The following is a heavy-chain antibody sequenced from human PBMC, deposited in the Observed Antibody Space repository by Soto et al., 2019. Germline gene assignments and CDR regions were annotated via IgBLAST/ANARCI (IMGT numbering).Heavy chain of an antibody. D-gene: IGHD3-3*01. CDR2: ISYDGSNK. CDR3: ARDSWGDFWSGYKTYGMDV. J-gene: IGHJ6*02. V-gene: IGHV3-30-3*01. CDR1: GFTFSSYA. Sequence: QVQLVESGGGVVQPGRSLRLSCAASGFTFSSYAMHWVRQAPVKGLEWVAVISYDGSNKYYADSVKGRFTISRDNSKNTLYLQMNSLRAEDTAVYYCARDSWGDFWSGYKTYGMDVWGQGTTVTVSS.